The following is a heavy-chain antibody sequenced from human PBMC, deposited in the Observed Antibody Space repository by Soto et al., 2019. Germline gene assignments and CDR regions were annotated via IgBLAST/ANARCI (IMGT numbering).Heavy chain of an antibody. Sequence: GESLKISCKGSGYSFTTYWIGWVRQVPGKDLEWMGIIYPGDSNTRYSPSFRGQVTISADRSISTAYLQWDSLKASDTAMYYCARQTRDYGGRDLDYWGQGTLVTVSS. J-gene: IGHJ4*02. CDR3: ARQTRDYGGRDLDY. V-gene: IGHV5-51*01. CDR2: IYPGDSNT. CDR1: GYSFTTYW. D-gene: IGHD4-17*01.